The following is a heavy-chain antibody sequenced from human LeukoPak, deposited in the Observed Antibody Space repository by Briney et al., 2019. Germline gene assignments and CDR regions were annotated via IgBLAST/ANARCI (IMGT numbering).Heavy chain of an antibody. J-gene: IGHJ1*01. V-gene: IGHV1-2*02. CDR1: GYTFTGYY. CDR2: INPNSGGT. D-gene: IGHD2/OR15-2a*01. CDR3: ARSTSPHENEYFEH. Sequence: GASVKVSCKASGYTFTGYYMHWVRQAPGQGLEWMGWINPNSGGTNYIQNFQGRVTMTRGTSISTAYMELSRLRSDDTAVYYCARSTSPHENEYFEHWGQGTLVTVSS.